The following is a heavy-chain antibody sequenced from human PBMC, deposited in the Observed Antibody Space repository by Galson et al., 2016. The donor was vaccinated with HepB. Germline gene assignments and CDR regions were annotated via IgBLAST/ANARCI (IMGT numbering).Heavy chain of an antibody. V-gene: IGHV3-7*03. D-gene: IGHD5-24*01. CDR2: IKQDGSLK. Sequence: SLRLSCAASGFTFNTHWMTWVRQAPGKGLEWVANIKQDGSLKYFLDSVKGRFTISRDNAKNSLYLQMDSLRAEDTAIYYCAKGGRRDAYNDWGQGTLVTVSS. CDR1: GFTFNTHW. J-gene: IGHJ4*02. CDR3: AKGGRRDAYND.